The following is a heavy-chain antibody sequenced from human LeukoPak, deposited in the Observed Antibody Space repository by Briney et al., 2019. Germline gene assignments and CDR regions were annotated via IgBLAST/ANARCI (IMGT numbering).Heavy chain of an antibody. J-gene: IGHJ5*02. D-gene: IGHD3-10*01. CDR1: GFSFNIYA. CDR3: MRDYMGWFDP. Sequence: GGSLRLSCVASGFSFNIYALSWVRQAPGKGLEWVSIISLDGSTEFYADSVKGRFTISRDSASNTLHLEMNNLRTEDTAVYYCMRDYMGWFDPWGQGTLVTVSS. V-gene: IGHV3-30-3*01. CDR2: ISLDGSTE.